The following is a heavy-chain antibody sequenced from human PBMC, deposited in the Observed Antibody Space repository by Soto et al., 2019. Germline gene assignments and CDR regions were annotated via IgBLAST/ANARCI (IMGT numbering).Heavy chain of an antibody. Sequence: ASVKVSCKASGYTFTNYAMHWVRQAPGQRLEWMGWINAGNGNTKYSQKFQGRVTITRDTSASTAYMELSSLRSEDTAVYYCVFGGYSGYQYDIAYWGQGTLVTVSS. CDR2: INAGNGNT. J-gene: IGHJ4*02. V-gene: IGHV1-3*01. CDR1: GYTFTNYA. D-gene: IGHD5-12*01. CDR3: VFGGYSGYQYDIAY.